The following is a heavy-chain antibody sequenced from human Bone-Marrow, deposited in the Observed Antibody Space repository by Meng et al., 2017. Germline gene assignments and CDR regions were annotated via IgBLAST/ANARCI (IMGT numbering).Heavy chain of an antibody. Sequence: GESLKISCAASGFTFSSYAMHWVRQAPGKGLEWVAVISYDGSNKYYADSVKGRFTISRDNSKNTLYLQMNSLRAEDTAVYYCARDRHARIAVAGKGYYYYGMDVWDQGTTVTVSS. CDR1: GFTFSSYA. CDR2: ISYDGSNK. D-gene: IGHD6-19*01. CDR3: ARDRHARIAVAGKGYYYYGMDV. V-gene: IGHV3-30*01. J-gene: IGHJ6*02.